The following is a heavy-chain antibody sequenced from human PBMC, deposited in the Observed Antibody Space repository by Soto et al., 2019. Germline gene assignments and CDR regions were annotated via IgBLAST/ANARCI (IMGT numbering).Heavy chain of an antibody. Sequence: ASVKVSCKASGYTFTSYDINWVRQATGQGLEWMGWMNPNSGNTGYAQKFQGRVTMTRNTSISTAYMELSSLRSEDTAVYYCAGGRYCSGSSWLRLCAFDIWGQGTMVTVSS. CDR3: AGGRYCSGSSWLRLCAFDI. V-gene: IGHV1-8*01. CDR1: GYTFTSYD. D-gene: IGHD2-15*01. J-gene: IGHJ3*02. CDR2: MNPNSGNT.